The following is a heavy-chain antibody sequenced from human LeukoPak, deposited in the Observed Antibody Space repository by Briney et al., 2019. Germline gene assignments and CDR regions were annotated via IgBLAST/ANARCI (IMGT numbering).Heavy chain of an antibody. CDR3: AREGRVVTLDY. Sequence: KPSQTLSLTCTVSGGSISSGGYYWSWIRQPPGKGLEWIGYIYHSRSTYYNPSLKSRVTISVDRSKNQFSLKPSSVTAADTAVYYCAREGRVVTLDYWGQGTLVTVSS. D-gene: IGHD3-3*01. CDR2: IYHSRST. J-gene: IGHJ4*02. CDR1: GGSISSGGYY. V-gene: IGHV4-30-2*01.